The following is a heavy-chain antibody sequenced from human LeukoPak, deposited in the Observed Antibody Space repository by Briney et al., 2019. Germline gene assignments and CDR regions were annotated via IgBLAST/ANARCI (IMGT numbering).Heavy chain of an antibody. Sequence: SETLSLTCSVSGVSITSSTYFWSWIRQPAGKALEWIGRMDFSGSTYYNPSLKSRVTISVDRSKNQFSLKLSSVTAADTAVYYCARSGYGDYFDAFDIWGQGTMVTVSS. CDR1: GVSITSSTYF. CDR2: MDFSGST. V-gene: IGHV4-39*07. CDR3: ARSGYGDYFDAFDI. D-gene: IGHD4-17*01. J-gene: IGHJ3*02.